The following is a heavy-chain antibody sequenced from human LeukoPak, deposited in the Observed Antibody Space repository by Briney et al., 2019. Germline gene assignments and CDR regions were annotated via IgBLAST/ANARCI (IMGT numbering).Heavy chain of an antibody. V-gene: IGHV3-33*06. Sequence: GRSLRLSCVASGFTLSIYGIHWVRQAPGKGLEWVAVIWYDGSKKYYADSVKGRVTVSRDNSKNTLHLQMNSLRAEDTAVYYCAKDYNDYESVGYYFDYWGQGTLVTVSS. D-gene: IGHD4-17*01. CDR2: IWYDGSKK. CDR1: GFTLSIYG. J-gene: IGHJ4*02. CDR3: AKDYNDYESVGYYFDY.